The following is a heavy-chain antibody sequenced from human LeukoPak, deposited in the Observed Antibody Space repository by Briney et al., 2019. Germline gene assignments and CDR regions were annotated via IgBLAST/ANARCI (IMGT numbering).Heavy chain of an antibody. Sequence: GGSLRPSCAASGFTFSSYEMNWVRQAPGKGLEWVSYISSSGSTIYYADSVKGRFTISRDNAKNSLYLQMNSLRAEDTAVYYCARGNVYGDYVDYWGQGTLVTVSS. CDR3: ARGNVYGDYVDY. CDR1: GFTFSSYE. CDR2: ISSSGSTI. J-gene: IGHJ4*02. D-gene: IGHD4-17*01. V-gene: IGHV3-48*03.